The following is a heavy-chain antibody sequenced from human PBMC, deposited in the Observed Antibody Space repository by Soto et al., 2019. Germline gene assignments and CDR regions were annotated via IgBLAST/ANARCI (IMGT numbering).Heavy chain of an antibody. CDR3: ARVGRPKGGYFDY. Sequence: GGSLRLSCAASGFTVSSNYMSWVRQAPGKGLEWVSVIYSGGSTYYADSVKGRFTISRDNSKNTLYLQMNSLRAEDTAVYYCARVGRPKGGYFDYGGQGTLVTVSS. CDR2: IYSGGST. V-gene: IGHV3-53*01. CDR1: GFTVSSNY. D-gene: IGHD2-15*01. J-gene: IGHJ4*02.